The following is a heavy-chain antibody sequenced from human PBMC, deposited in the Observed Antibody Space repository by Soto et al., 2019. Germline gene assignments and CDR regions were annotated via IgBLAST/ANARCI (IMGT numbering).Heavy chain of an antibody. CDR2: INPNVATT. V-gene: IGHV1-46*01. CDR1: GYMFTYHY. D-gene: IGHD2-8*02. J-gene: IGHJ4*02. Sequence: ASVKVSCKASGYMFTYHYIHWVRQPPGQSLESMGIINPNVATTTYAQNFQGRVTMTSDTSTSTVYMVPSSLRSEDTAIYCRVRGPYSSGSLYYLDNGGQGALVTVSS. CDR3: VRGPYSSGSLYYLDN.